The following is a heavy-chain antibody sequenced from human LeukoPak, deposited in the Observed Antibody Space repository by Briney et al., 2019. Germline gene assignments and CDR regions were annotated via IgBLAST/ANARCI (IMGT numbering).Heavy chain of an antibody. CDR3: ARDVGASGWYTFDY. D-gene: IGHD6-19*01. V-gene: IGHV4-59*12. CDR1: GGSISSYY. Sequence: SETLSLTCTVSGGSISSYYWSWIRQPPGKGLEWIGYIYYSGSTNYNPSLKSRVTISVDTSKNQFSLHLYSVTPEDTAVYYCARDVGASGWYTFDYWGQGTLVTVSS. CDR2: IYYSGST. J-gene: IGHJ4*02.